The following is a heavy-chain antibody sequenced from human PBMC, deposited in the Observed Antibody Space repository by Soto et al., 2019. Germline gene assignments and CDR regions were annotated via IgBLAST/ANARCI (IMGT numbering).Heavy chain of an antibody. Sequence: GGSLRRSCAASGFSFISYYIHWVRQAPCKGLEWVAVISYDGSNKYYADSVKGRFTISRDNSKKTLYLQMNSLRAEDTAVYYCAKLGSYSGKRCDYWGQGTLVKVSS. V-gene: IGHV3-30*18. CDR2: ISYDGSNK. CDR1: GFSFISYY. D-gene: IGHD5-12*01. CDR3: AKLGSYSGKRCDY. J-gene: IGHJ4*02.